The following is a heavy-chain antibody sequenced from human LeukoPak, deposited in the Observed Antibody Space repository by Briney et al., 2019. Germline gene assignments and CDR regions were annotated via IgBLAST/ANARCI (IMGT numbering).Heavy chain of an antibody. D-gene: IGHD5-24*01. Sequence: SETLSLTCTVSGGSISSRSYYWGWIRQPPGKGLEWIGTIYYSGSTYYNPSLKSRVTISVDTSKNQFSLKLSSVTAADTAVYYCARAVEMADIDYWGQGTLVTVSS. CDR1: GGSISSRSYY. CDR2: IYYSGST. V-gene: IGHV4-39*07. J-gene: IGHJ4*02. CDR3: ARAVEMADIDY.